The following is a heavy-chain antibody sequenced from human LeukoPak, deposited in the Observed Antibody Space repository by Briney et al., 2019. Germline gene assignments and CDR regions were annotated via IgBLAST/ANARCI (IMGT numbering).Heavy chain of an antibody. V-gene: IGHV4-39*02. Sequence: PSETLSLTCTVSGGSISSSRYYWAWIRQPPGKGLEWIGNINYSGSTYYSPSLKGRVTISVDTSKNQFSLKLSSVTAADTAVYYCARDTYDSSGYSKFDYWGQGTLVTVSS. D-gene: IGHD3-22*01. CDR2: INYSGST. J-gene: IGHJ4*02. CDR1: GGSISSSRYY. CDR3: ARDTYDSSGYSKFDY.